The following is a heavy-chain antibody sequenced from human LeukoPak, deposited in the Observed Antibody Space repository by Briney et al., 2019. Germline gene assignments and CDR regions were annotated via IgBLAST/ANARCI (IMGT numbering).Heavy chain of an antibody. Sequence: SETLSLTCTVSGGSISSSSYYWGWIRQPPGKGLEWIRSIYYSGSTNYNPSLRSRVTISVDTSKNQFSPRLSSVTAADTAVYYCARNGRYCSGGTCRHYNWFDPWGQGTLVTVSS. D-gene: IGHD2-15*01. CDR1: GGSISSSSYY. CDR3: ARNGRYCSGGTCRHYNWFDP. V-gene: IGHV4-39*07. CDR2: IYYSGST. J-gene: IGHJ5*02.